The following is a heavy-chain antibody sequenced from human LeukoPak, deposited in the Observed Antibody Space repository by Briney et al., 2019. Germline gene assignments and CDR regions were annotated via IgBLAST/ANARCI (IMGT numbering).Heavy chain of an antibody. CDR3: AREWRSGGWYALYLDY. V-gene: IGHV1-2*02. Sequence: ASVKVSCKASGYTFTGYYMHWVRQAPGQGLEWMGWINPNSGGTNYAQKFQGRVTMTRDTSISTACMELSRPRSDDAAVYYCAREWRSGGWYALYLDYWGQGTLVTVSS. CDR2: INPNSGGT. D-gene: IGHD6-19*01. CDR1: GYTFTGYY. J-gene: IGHJ4*02.